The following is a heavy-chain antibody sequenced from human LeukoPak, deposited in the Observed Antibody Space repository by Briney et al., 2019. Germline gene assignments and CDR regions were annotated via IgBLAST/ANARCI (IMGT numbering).Heavy chain of an antibody. CDR2: IYTSGST. V-gene: IGHV4-4*07. J-gene: IGHJ3*02. D-gene: IGHD3-9*01. CDR3: AREILRYFDWLPLIAFDI. Sequence: SETLSLTCAVYGGSFSGYYWSWIRQPAGKGLEWIGRIYTSGSTNYNPSLKSRVTISVDTSKNQFSLKLSSVTAADTAVYYCAREILRYFDWLPLIAFDIWGQGTMVTVSS. CDR1: GGSFSGYY.